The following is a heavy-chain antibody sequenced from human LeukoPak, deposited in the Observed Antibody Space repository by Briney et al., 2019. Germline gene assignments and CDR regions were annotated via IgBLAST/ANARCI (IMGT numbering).Heavy chain of an antibody. Sequence: GGSLRLSCAASGFAFSSYAMHWVRQAPGKGLEWVAVISYEGSNKYYADSVKGRFTFSRDNSKNTLFLQMNSLRAEDTAVYYCAKVMLGTEALDCWGQGTLVTVSS. CDR1: GFAFSSYA. CDR3: AKVMLGTEALDC. V-gene: IGHV3-30*04. CDR2: ISYEGSNK. J-gene: IGHJ4*02. D-gene: IGHD1-1*01.